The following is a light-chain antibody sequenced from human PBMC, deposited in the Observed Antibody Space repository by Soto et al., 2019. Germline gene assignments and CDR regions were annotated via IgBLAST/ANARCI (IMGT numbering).Light chain of an antibody. CDR1: SSDVGSYNL. CDR2: EGS. CDR3: CSYAGSSTFV. J-gene: IGLJ2*01. Sequence: QSALTQPASVSGSPGQSIIISCTGTSSDVGSYNLVSWYQQHPGKAPKLMIYEGSKRPSGVSKRFSGSKSGNTASLTISGLQAEDEADYYCCSYAGSSTFVFGGGTKLTVL. V-gene: IGLV2-23*03.